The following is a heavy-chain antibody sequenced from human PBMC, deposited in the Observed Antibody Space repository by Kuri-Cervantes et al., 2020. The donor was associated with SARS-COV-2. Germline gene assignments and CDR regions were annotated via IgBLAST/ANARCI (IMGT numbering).Heavy chain of an antibody. D-gene: IGHD5-18*01. CDR3: ARSTTGFTAMVTDYFDY. Sequence: SGPTLVKPTQTLTLTCTFSGFSLSTSGMRVSWIRQPPGKALEWLARIDWDDDKFNSTSLKTRLTISKDTSKNQVVLTMTNMDPVDTATYYCARSTTGFTAMVTDYFDYWGQGTPVTVSS. CDR2: IDWDDDK. CDR1: GFSLSTSGMR. J-gene: IGHJ4*01. V-gene: IGHV2-70*04.